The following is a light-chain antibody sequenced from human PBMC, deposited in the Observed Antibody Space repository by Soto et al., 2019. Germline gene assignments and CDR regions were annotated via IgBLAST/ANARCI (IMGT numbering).Light chain of an antibody. CDR3: YQTNSTPRYT. Sequence: DIQMTQSPSSLSASVGDRVTITCRASQSISRYLNWYQQRPGKAPKLLIYAASNLQSGVPSRFSCSGSGTDFTLTRSSLHPEVLGTYYCYQTNSTPRYTFGQGTKLEIK. CDR1: QSISRY. V-gene: IGKV1-39*01. CDR2: AAS. J-gene: IGKJ2*01.